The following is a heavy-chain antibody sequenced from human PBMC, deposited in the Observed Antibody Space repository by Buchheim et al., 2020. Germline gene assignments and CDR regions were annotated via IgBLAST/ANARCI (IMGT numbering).Heavy chain of an antibody. CDR3: ARQGPYYYGSGSPYYYGMDV. CDR2: INSDGSST. CDR1: GFTFSSYW. J-gene: IGHJ6*02. V-gene: IGHV3-74*01. Sequence: EVQLVESGGGLVQPGGSLRLSCAASGFTFSSYWMHWVRQAPGKGLVWVSRINSDGSSTSYADSVKGRFTISRDNAKNTLYLQMNSLRAEDTAVYYCARQGPYYYGSGSPYYYGMDVWGQGT. D-gene: IGHD3-10*01.